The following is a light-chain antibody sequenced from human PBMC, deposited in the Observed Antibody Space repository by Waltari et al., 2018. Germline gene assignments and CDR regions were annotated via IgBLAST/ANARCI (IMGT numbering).Light chain of an antibody. Sequence: TQPPSVSGAPGQRVTISCTGSSSNIGAGYDVHWYQHLPGTAPKLLIYGNTNRPSGVPDQFSGSKSGTSASLVITGLQAEDEANYYCQSYDTRLGAWVFGGGTKLTVL. CDR1: SSNIGAGYD. CDR2: GNT. J-gene: IGLJ3*02. CDR3: QSYDTRLGAWV. V-gene: IGLV1-40*01.